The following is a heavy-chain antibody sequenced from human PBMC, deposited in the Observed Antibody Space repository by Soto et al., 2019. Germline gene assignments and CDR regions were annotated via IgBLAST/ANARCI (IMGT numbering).Heavy chain of an antibody. Sequence: QVQLVESGGGLVKPGGSLRLSCAASGFTFSDYYMSWIRQAPGKGLEWVSYISSSGSTIYYADSVKGRFTISRDNAKNSLYLQINSLRAEYTAMYYCARTMVRGVMTLQHYYYMDVWGKGTTVTVAS. CDR3: ARTMVRGVMTLQHYYYMDV. J-gene: IGHJ6*03. CDR2: ISSSGSTI. V-gene: IGHV3-11*01. D-gene: IGHD3-10*01. CDR1: GFTFSDYY.